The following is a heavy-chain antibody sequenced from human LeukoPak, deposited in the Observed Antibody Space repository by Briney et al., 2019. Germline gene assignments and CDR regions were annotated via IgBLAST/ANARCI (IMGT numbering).Heavy chain of an antibody. J-gene: IGHJ4*02. CDR1: GASISNYY. Sequence: SETLSLTCSVSGASISNYYWAWIRQPAGKGLEWIGRIYISGNTNYNPSLKSRVTVSVDTSKNQFYLKRNSVTAADTAVYYCARYSGTYYPFDYWGQGTLVTVSS. D-gene: IGHD1-26*01. V-gene: IGHV4-4*07. CDR2: IYISGNT. CDR3: ARYSGTYYPFDY.